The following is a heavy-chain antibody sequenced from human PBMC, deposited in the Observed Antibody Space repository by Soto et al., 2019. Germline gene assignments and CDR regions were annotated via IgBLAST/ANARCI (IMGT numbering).Heavy chain of an antibody. CDR3: ARDDQLLYGATFDY. J-gene: IGHJ4*02. CDR1: GFTFSSYW. V-gene: IGHV3-7*01. D-gene: IGHD2-2*02. Sequence: GGSLRLSCAASGFTFSSYWMSWVRQAPGKGLEWVANIKQDGSEKYYVDSVKGRFTISRDNAKNSLYLQMNSLRAEDTAVYYCARDDQLLYGATFDYWGQGTLVTVSS. CDR2: IKQDGSEK.